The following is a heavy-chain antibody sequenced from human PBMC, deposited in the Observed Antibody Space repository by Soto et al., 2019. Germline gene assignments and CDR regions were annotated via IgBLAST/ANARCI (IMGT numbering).Heavy chain of an antibody. Sequence: GGALRGTCAASGFAFSDYYMSWIRQAPGKGLEWVSYISSSGSTIYYADSVKGRFTISRDNAKNSLSLQMNSLRAEDTAVYYCARDDYGGNSGCWGQGTLVTVSS. CDR1: GFAFSDYY. CDR3: ARDDYGGNSGC. D-gene: IGHD4-17*01. J-gene: IGHJ4*02. V-gene: IGHV3-11*01. CDR2: ISSSGSTI.